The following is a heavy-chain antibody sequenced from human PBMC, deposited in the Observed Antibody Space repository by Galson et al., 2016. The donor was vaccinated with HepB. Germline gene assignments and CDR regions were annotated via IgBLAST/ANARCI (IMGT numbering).Heavy chain of an antibody. CDR2: ISYDGGKK. CDR3: AKDLDPGTVVTPTGVGYYYYGLDV. J-gene: IGHJ6*02. CDR1: GFTFSSYG. Sequence: SLRLSCAASGFTFSSYGMHWVRQAPGKGLEWVAVISYDGGKKYYSDSVKGRFTISRDNSKGTLSLQMTSLRGDDSAVYYCAKDLDPGTVVTPTGVGYYYYGLDVWGQGTTVTVSS. V-gene: IGHV3-30*18. D-gene: IGHD2-2*01.